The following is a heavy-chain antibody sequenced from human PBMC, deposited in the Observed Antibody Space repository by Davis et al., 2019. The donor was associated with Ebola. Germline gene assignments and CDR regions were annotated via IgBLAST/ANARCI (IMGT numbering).Heavy chain of an antibody. J-gene: IGHJ6*03. CDR3: ARDGGGNYHFYMDV. CDR2: INPNNGVT. Sequence: ASVKVSCKASGYTFTGYYLHWVRQAPGHGLEWMGWINPNNGVTKYAQKFQGRVAITGDTSIRTTFMQMSRLTSDDSAVYYCARDGGGNYHFYMDVWGKGTTVTVSS. D-gene: IGHD3-16*01. V-gene: IGHV1-2*02. CDR1: GYTFTGYY.